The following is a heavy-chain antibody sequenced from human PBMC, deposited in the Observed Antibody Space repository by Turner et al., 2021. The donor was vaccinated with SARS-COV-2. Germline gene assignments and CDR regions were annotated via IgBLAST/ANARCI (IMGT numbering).Heavy chain of an antibody. V-gene: IGHV3-23*01. D-gene: IGHD6-25*01. J-gene: IGHJ4*02. CDR3: AKVPPSGDYFDY. CDR1: GFTFSSYA. CDR2: FSAGGGST. Sequence: VQLLESGGGLVQPGGSLRLSCAASGFTFSSYAMSWVRQAPGKGLDWVSAFSAGGGSTYYADSVKGRFTISRDNSKNTLYLQMNSLRAEDTAVYYCAKVPPSGDYFDYWGQGTLVTVSS.